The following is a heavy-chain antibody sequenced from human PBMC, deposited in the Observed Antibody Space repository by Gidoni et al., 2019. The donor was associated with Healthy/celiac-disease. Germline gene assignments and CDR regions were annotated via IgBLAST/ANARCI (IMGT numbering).Heavy chain of an antibody. V-gene: IGHV4-61*02. CDR1: GGSISSGSYY. D-gene: IGHD2-15*01. CDR2: IYTSGST. J-gene: IGHJ4*02. Sequence: QVQLQESGPGLVKPSQTLSLTCTVSGGSISSGSYYWSWIRQPAGKGLEWIGRIYTSGSTNYNPSLKSRVTISVDTSKNQFSLKLSSVTAADTAVYYCARDESRGRGSVAAVVYWGQGTLVTVSS. CDR3: ARDESRGRGSVAAVVY.